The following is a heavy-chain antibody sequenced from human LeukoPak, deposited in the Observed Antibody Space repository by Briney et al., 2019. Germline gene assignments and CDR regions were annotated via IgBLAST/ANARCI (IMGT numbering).Heavy chain of an antibody. V-gene: IGHV1-46*01. Sequence: ASVKVSCKASGYTFTSYYMHWVRRAPGQGLEWMGIINPSGGSTSYAQKFQGRVTMTRDTSTSTVYMELSSLRSEDTAVYYCARLLLTPIAARPQQDFDYWGQGTLVTVSS. J-gene: IGHJ4*02. CDR1: GYTFTSYY. D-gene: IGHD6-6*01. CDR2: INPSGGST. CDR3: ARLLLTPIAARPQQDFDY.